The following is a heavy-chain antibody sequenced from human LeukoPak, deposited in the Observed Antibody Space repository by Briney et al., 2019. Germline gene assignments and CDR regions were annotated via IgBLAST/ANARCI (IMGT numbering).Heavy chain of an antibody. J-gene: IGHJ4*02. CDR3: ARVSGNWGSIDY. CDR2: ISTYNANT. CDR1: GYNFISYG. Sequence: ASVKVSCKASGYNFISYGISWVRQAPGQGLEWMGWISTYNANTNYAQKLQGRLTMTTATSTSTAYMELRSLRSDDTVVYYCARVSGNWGSIDYWGQGTLVTVPS. V-gene: IGHV1-18*01. D-gene: IGHD7-27*01.